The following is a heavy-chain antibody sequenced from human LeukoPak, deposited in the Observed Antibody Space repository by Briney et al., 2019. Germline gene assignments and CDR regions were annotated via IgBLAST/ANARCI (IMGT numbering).Heavy chain of an antibody. CDR2: INHSGST. D-gene: IGHD2-2*01. V-gene: IGHV4-34*01. Sequence: SGTLSLTCAVYGGSFSGYYWSWIRQPPGKGLEWIGEINHSGSTNYNPSLKSRVTISVDTSKNQFSLKLSSVTAADTAVYYCARVCSSTSCLDYWGQGTLVTVSS. CDR1: GGSFSGYY. CDR3: ARVCSSTSCLDY. J-gene: IGHJ4*02.